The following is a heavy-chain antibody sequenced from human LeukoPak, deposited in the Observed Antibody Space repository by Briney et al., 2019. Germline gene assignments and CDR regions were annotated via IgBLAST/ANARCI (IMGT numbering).Heavy chain of an antibody. CDR3: ASTGKWIQLWPYYYYGMDV. J-gene: IGHJ6*02. CDR2: ISYSGNT. CDR1: GGSISSYY. V-gene: IGHV4-59*12. D-gene: IGHD5-18*01. Sequence: KPSETLSLTCTVSGGSISSYYWSWIRQPPGKGLEWIACISYSGNTKYNPSLTSRVTISVYTSKNQFSLKLSSVTAADTAVYYCASTGKWIQLWPYYYYGMDVWGQGTTVTVSS.